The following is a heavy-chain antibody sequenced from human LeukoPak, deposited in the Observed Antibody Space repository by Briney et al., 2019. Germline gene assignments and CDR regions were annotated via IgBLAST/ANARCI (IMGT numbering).Heavy chain of an antibody. D-gene: IGHD1-26*01. CDR3: ARGLSGSYSEHYY. V-gene: IGHV3-20*04. J-gene: IGHJ4*02. CDR2: INWNGDNT. Sequence: GGSLRLSCAASGFTFDDYGMSWLRQAPGKGLEWVIGINWNGDNTGYADSVKGRFTISRDNAKNSLYLQMNSLRAEDTAFYYCARGLSGSYSEHYYWGQVTLVTAAS. CDR1: GFTFDDYG.